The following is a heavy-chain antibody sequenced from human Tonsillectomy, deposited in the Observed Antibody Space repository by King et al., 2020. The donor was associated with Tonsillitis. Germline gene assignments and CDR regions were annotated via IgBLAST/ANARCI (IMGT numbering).Heavy chain of an antibody. CDR2: INPSGGST. Sequence: VQLVESGAEVKKPGASVKVSCKASGYTLTSHYMHWVRQAPGQGLEWMGIINPSGGSTNYAQKFQGRVTMTRDTSTSTVYMELSSLSSEDTAVYYCARVSTVGYTYSHYFDYWGQGTLVTVSS. D-gene: IGHD5-18*01. CDR3: ARVSTVGYTYSHYFDY. J-gene: IGHJ4*02. CDR1: GYTLTSHY. V-gene: IGHV1-46*01.